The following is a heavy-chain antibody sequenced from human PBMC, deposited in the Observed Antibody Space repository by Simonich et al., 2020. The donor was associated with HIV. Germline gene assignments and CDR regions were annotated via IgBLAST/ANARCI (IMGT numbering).Heavy chain of an antibody. Sequence: QVQLQQWGAGLFKPSETVSLTCAVYGGSFSGYYLSWIRQSPGKGLEWIGEISHRGSTNSSPSLKSRVTISVDTSKNQFSLKLNSVTAADTTVYYCARRTTAYFSFWGGFYFDYWGQGTLVTVSS. CDR1: GGSFSGYY. J-gene: IGHJ4*02. V-gene: IGHV4-34*01. D-gene: IGHD3-3*01. CDR3: ARRTTAYFSFWGGFYFDY. CDR2: ISHRGST.